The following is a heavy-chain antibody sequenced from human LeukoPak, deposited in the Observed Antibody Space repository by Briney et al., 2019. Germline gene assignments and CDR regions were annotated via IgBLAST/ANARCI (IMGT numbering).Heavy chain of an antibody. J-gene: IGHJ4*02. CDR1: GGSISSYY. D-gene: IGHD3-10*01. Sequence: SETLSLTCTVSGGSISSYYWGWIRQPPGKGLEWIGSIYYSGSTYYNPSLKSRVTISVDTSKNQFSLKLSSVTAADTAVYYCARRLYGSGKYTRLRYSSGRYGFDYWGQGTLVTVSS. CDR3: ARRLYGSGKYTRLRYSSGRYGFDY. CDR2: IYYSGST. V-gene: IGHV4-39*01.